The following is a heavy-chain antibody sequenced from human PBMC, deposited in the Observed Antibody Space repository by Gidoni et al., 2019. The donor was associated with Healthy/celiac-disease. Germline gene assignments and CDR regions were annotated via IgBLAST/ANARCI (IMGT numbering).Heavy chain of an antibody. J-gene: IGHJ4*02. Sequence: EVQLLESGGGLVQPGGSLRLACAASGCTFSSHAMSWGRQAPGKGLEWVSAISGSGGSTYYADSVKGRFTISRDNSKNPLYLQMNSLSAEDTAVYYCATSIGSYYYSSAHFYWGQGTLVTVSS. CDR1: GCTFSSHA. V-gene: IGHV3-23*01. D-gene: IGHD3-22*01. CDR3: ATSIGSYYYSSAHFY. CDR2: ISGSGGST.